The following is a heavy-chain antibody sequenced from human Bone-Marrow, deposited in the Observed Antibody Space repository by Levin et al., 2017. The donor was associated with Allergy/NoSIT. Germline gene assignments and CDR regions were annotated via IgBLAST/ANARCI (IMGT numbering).Heavy chain of an antibody. CDR1: GFTFSSYE. D-gene: IGHD5-12*01. J-gene: IGHJ4*02. V-gene: IGHV3-48*03. CDR3: ARGDPAGNSGYVGETAGFDY. CDR2: ISSSGSTI. Sequence: SCAASGFTFSSYEMNWVRQAPGKGLEWVSYISSSGSTIYYADSVKGRFTISRDNAKNSLYLQMNSLRAEDTAVYYCARGDPAGNSGYVGETAGFDYWGQGTLVTVSS.